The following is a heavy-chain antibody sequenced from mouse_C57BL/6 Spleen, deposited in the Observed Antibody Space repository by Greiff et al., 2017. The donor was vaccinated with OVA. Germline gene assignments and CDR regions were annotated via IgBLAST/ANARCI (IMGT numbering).Heavy chain of an antibody. D-gene: IGHD1-1*01. CDR2: IYPGDGDT. CDR3: ARGGDITTVVASDY. CDR1: GYAFSSSW. V-gene: IGHV1-82*01. J-gene: IGHJ2*01. Sequence: QVQLQQSGPELVKPGASVKISCKASGYAFSSSWMNWVKQRPGKGLEWIGRIYPGDGDTNYNGKFKGKATLTADKSSSTAYMQLSSLTSEDSAVYFSARGGDITTVVASDYWGKGTTLTVSS.